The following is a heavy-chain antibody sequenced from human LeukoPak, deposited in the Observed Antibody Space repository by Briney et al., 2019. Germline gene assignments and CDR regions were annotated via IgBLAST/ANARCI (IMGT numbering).Heavy chain of an antibody. Sequence: PGGSLRLSCAASGFTFSSYEMNWVRQAPGKGLEWVSYISSSGSTIYYADSVKGRFTISRDNAKNSLYLQMNSLRAEDTAVYYCARDLGIVGATMDYWGQGTLVTVSS. CDR1: GFTFSSYE. CDR2: ISSSGSTI. D-gene: IGHD1-26*01. J-gene: IGHJ4*02. V-gene: IGHV3-48*03. CDR3: ARDLGIVGATMDY.